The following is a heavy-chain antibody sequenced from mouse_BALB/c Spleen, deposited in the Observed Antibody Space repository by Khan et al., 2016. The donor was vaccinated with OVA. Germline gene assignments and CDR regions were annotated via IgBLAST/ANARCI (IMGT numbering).Heavy chain of an antibody. V-gene: IGHV2-9*02. Sequence: QVQLQQSGPGLVAPSQTLSITCTVSGFSLTNYGVHWVRQPPGKGLEWLGVIWAGGSTNHNSALMSRLSISKDNSKSQVFLTMNSLQTDDTARYCCARAFYYGAWFAYWGQGTLVTVSA. CDR1: GFSLTNYG. CDR2: IWAGGST. J-gene: IGHJ3*01. D-gene: IGHD1-1*01. CDR3: ARAFYYGAWFAY.